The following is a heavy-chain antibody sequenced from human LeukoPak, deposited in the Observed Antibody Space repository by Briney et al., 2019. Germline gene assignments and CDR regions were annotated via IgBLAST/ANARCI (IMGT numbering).Heavy chain of an antibody. D-gene: IGHD3-10*01. CDR3: ASYGSGIFDY. CDR2: IYYSGST. V-gene: IGHV4-59*01. J-gene: IGHJ4*02. Sequence: SETLSLTCTVSGGSISSYYWSWIRQPPGKGLEWIGYIYYSGSTNYNPSLKSRVTISVDTSKNQFSLKLSSATAADTAVYYCASYGSGIFDYWGQGTLVTVSS. CDR1: GGSISSYY.